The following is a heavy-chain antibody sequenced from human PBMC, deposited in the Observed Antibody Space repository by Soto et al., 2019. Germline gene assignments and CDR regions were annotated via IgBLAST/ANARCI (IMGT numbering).Heavy chain of an antibody. J-gene: IGHJ4*02. V-gene: IGHV3-23*01. CDR2: ITGSGDST. CDR3: ASVFMELVPAATFDY. CDR1: GFTFSSHA. Sequence: PGGSLRLSCAVSGFTFSSHAMSWVRQAPGKGLECVSSITGSGDSTYYADSVKGRFTISRDNAKNSLYLQMNSLRAEDTAVYYCASVFMELVPAATFDYWGQGTLVTVSS. D-gene: IGHD2-2*01.